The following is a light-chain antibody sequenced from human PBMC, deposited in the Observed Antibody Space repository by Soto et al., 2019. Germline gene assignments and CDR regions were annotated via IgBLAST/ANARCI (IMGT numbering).Light chain of an antibody. CDR2: DAS. CDR3: QQYNGWPWT. CDR1: QSISSW. J-gene: IGKJ1*01. V-gene: IGKV1-5*01. Sequence: DIQMTQSPSSVSASVGDRVTITCRDSQSISSWLTWYQQQPGKAPKLLXXDASSLESGLPPRFSGSGSGTEFTLTITGLQSEDFAVYDCQQYNGWPWTFGLGTKVDIK.